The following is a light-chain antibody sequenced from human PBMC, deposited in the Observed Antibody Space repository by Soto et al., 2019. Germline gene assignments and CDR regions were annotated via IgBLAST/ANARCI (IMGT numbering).Light chain of an antibody. Sequence: EIVMTQSPATLSVSPGERATDSCRASQSISSNLAWYQQKPGQAPRLLIYGASTRATGIPASFSGSGSGTEFTLTISSLQSEDFAVYYCQQYNNWPRTFGQGTKVEFK. CDR2: GAS. J-gene: IGKJ1*01. V-gene: IGKV3-15*01. CDR1: QSISSN. CDR3: QQYNNWPRT.